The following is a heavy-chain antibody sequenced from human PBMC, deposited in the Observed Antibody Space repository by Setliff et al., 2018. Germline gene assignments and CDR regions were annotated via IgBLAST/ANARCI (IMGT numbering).Heavy chain of an antibody. CDR1: GYTFTTYA. CDR2: INTNTGNP. J-gene: IGHJ4*02. D-gene: IGHD2-8*02. V-gene: IGHV7-4-1*02. CDR3: ARDTGVRGQENTGYYGGGFAY. Sequence: ASVKVSCKASGYTFTTYAMSWMRQAPGQGPEWMGWINTNTGNPSYAQGFTGRFVFSLDTSVSTAYLQITSLKAEDTAVYYCARDTGVRGQENTGYYGGGFAYWGQGTLVTVSS.